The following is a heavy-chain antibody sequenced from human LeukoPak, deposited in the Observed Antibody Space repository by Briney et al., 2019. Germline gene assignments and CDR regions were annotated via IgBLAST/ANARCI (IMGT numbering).Heavy chain of an antibody. J-gene: IGHJ4*02. D-gene: IGHD4-23*01. CDR3: AKDYGGNWGYFDY. CDR1: GYTFDTYG. V-gene: IGHV3-23*01. CDR2: ISGSGYNT. Sequence: PGGSLRLSCAASGYTFDTYGMTWARQAPGKGLEWVSSISGSGYNTYYADSVKGRFTVSRDNSKNTLYLQMDSLRAEDTAIYYCAKDYGGNWGYFDYWGQGTLVTVSS.